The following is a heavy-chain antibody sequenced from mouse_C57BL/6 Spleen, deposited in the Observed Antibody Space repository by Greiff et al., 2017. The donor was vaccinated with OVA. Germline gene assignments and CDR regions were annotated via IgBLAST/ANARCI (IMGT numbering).Heavy chain of an antibody. CDR2: IYPGDGDT. CDR3: ARWITTGLDY. D-gene: IGHD1-1*01. V-gene: IGHV1-82*01. Sequence: VMLVESGPELVKPGASVKISCKASGYAFSSSWMNWVKQRPGTGLEWIGRIYPGDGDTNYNGKFKGKATLTADKSSSTAYMQLSSLTSEDSAVYFCARWITTGLDYWGQGTTLTVSS. CDR1: GYAFSSSW. J-gene: IGHJ2*01.